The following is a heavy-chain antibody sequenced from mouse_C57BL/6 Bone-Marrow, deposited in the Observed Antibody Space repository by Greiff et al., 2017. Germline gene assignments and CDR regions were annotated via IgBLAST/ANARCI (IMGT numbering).Heavy chain of an antibody. CDR1: GFTFSSYG. CDR3: ARRVRGFAY. CDR2: ISSGGSYT. V-gene: IGHV5-6*01. J-gene: IGHJ3*01. Sequence: EVHLVESGGDLVKPGGSLKLSCAASGFTFSSYGMSWVRQTPDKRLEWVATISSGGSYTYYPDSVKGRFTISRDNAKNTLYLQMSSLKSEDAAMYYCARRVRGFAYWGQGTLVTVSA.